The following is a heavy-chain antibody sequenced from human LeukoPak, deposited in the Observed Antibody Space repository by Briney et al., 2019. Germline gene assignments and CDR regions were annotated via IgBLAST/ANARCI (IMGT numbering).Heavy chain of an antibody. J-gene: IGHJ5*02. CDR2: IYHSGST. CDR3: ATSLYGSGPWFDP. Sequence: PSETLSLTCAVSGGSISSGGYSWSWIRQPPGKGLEWIGYIYHSGSTYYNPSLKSRVTISVDRSKNQFSLKLSSVTAADTAVYYCATSLYGSGPWFDPWGQGTLVTVSS. CDR1: GGSISSGGYS. V-gene: IGHV4-30-2*01. D-gene: IGHD3-10*01.